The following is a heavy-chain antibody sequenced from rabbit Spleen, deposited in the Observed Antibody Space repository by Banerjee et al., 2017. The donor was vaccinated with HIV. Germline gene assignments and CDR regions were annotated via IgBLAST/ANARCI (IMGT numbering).Heavy chain of an antibody. J-gene: IGHJ4*01. CDR3: VRDLGYDDYSEKGYFNL. D-gene: IGHD2-1*01. CDR2: IDPIFGRK. CDR1: GFAFSVYG. Sequence: QEKLVESGGGLVQPGGSLKLSCKASGFAFSVYGLSWVRQAPGKGLEWIGYIDPIFGRKYHASWENGRFTISSHNAQNTLYLQLNSLTAADTATYFCVRDLGYDDYSEKGYFNLWGPGTLVTVS. V-gene: IGHV1S47*01.